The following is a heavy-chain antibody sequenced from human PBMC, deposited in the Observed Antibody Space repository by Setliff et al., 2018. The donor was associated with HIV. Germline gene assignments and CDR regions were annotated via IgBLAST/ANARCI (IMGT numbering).Heavy chain of an antibody. CDR2: ITSSSDTT. CDR3: ARSMSGWSVDY. V-gene: IGHV3-48*01. Sequence: PGESLKISCVASGFTFSNYPMKWIRQAPGKGLECVSYITSSSDTTYYGDSVQGRFTTSRDNAKNSLYLQMNSLRADDPAVYYCARSMSGWSVDYWGQGIQVTVSS. D-gene: IGHD6-19*01. J-gene: IGHJ4*02. CDR1: GFTFSNYP.